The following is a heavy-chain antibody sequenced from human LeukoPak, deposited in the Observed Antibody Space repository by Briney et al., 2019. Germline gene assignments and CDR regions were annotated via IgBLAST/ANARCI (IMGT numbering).Heavy chain of an antibody. CDR1: GYTFTDHY. V-gene: IGHV1-2*02. J-gene: IGHJ4*02. Sequence: ASVKVSCKSLGYTFTDHYFHWLRQAPGQGLDRMGWIHPGRGDTNYAQKFQGRVSLTRDTSISTAYMELSRLTSDDTAVYYCARDHNWGPDYWGQGTLVSVSS. D-gene: IGHD7-27*01. CDR3: ARDHNWGPDY. CDR2: IHPGRGDT.